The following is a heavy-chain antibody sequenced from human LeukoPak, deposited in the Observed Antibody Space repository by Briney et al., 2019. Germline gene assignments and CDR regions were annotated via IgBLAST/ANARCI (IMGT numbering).Heavy chain of an antibody. CDR3: AREGAYRTYGDYSPFDF. Sequence: TSETLSLTCTVSGVSISSYYLSWIRQPPGKGLEWIGYIYYSGSTNYNPSLKSRVTISVDTSKNQFSLRLNSVTAADTAVYYCAREGAYRTYGDYSPFDFWGQGTLVTVSS. CDR2: IYYSGST. CDR1: GVSISSYY. D-gene: IGHD4-17*01. J-gene: IGHJ5*01. V-gene: IGHV4-59*12.